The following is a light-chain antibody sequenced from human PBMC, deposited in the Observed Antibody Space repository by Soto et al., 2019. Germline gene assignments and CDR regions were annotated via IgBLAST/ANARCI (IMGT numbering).Light chain of an antibody. CDR3: QQLNTYPNT. V-gene: IGKV1-9*01. Sequence: DIQLTQSPSFLSASVGDRVTITCRASQGISSYLAWYQQKPWKAPKLLIYAASTLQSGVPSRFSGSGSGTEFTLTISNLQPEDFATYYCQQLNTYPNTFGQGTKLEIK. CDR2: AAS. J-gene: IGKJ2*01. CDR1: QGISSY.